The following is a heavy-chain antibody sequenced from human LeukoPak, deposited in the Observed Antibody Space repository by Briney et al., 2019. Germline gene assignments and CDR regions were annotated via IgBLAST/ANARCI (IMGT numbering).Heavy chain of an antibody. CDR1: GGSISSYY. Sequence: SETLSLTCTVSGGSISSYYWSWIRQPPGKGLEWIGYIYYSGSTNYNPSLKSRVTISVDTSKNQFSLKLSSVTAADTAVYYCARVRSGSYYRFDYWGQGTLVTVSS. V-gene: IGHV4-59*12. CDR2: IYYSGST. J-gene: IGHJ4*02. CDR3: ARVRSGSYYRFDY. D-gene: IGHD3-10*01.